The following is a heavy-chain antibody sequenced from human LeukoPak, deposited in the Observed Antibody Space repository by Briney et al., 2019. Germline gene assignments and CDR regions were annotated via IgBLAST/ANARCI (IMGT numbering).Heavy chain of an antibody. CDR3: ARSREDTAMLLRGFNYYYYMDV. J-gene: IGHJ6*03. D-gene: IGHD5-18*01. CDR1: GYTFTAYY. CDR2: INSDSGGT. V-gene: IGHV1-2*02. Sequence: ASVKVSCQASGYTFTAYYMHWVRQAPGQGLEWMGWINSDSGGTNYAQNFQGRVTMTRDTSISTAYLELNRLRSDDTAVYYCARSREDTAMLLRGFNYYYYMDVWGKGTTVTVSS.